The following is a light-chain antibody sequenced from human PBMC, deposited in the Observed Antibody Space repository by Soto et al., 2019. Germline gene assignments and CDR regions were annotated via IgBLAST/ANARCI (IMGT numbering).Light chain of an antibody. CDR2: EVS. Sequence: QSVLTQPASVSGSPGQSITISCTGTSSDVGGYNYVSWYQQHPGKAPKLMIYEVSNRPSGVFNRFSGSKSGNTASLTISGPQAEDEADYYCSSYTSSSTRVFGTGTKLTVL. V-gene: IGLV2-14*01. CDR3: SSYTSSSTRV. CDR1: SSDVGGYNY. J-gene: IGLJ1*01.